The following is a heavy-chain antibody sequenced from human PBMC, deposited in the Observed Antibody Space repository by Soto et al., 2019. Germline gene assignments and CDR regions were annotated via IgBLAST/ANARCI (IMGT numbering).Heavy chain of an antibody. V-gene: IGHV4-4*07. CDR3: VASLAASGLNWLDP. J-gene: IGHJ5*02. CDR1: GGSIREKY. CDR2: IFANGHT. D-gene: IGHD6-13*01. Sequence: EWLCRSGVVSGGSIREKYWNGVRQPPGKGLEWIGLIFANGHTDYNPSLKSRVTMSVDASKNQFSLRLNSMTAADTDVYYCVASLAASGLNWLDPWGRGTLVTVYS.